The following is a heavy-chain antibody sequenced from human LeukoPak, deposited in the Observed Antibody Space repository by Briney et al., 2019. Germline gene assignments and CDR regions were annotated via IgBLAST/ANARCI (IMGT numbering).Heavy chain of an antibody. D-gene: IGHD6-19*01. CDR1: GFSLSTSGMR. Sequence: SGPALVKPTQTLTLTCTFSGFSLSTSGMRVSWIRQPPGKALEWLARIDWDDDKFYSTSLKTRLTISKDTSKNQVVLTITNMDPVDTATYYCARISLGSDTSPSSGWPYYFDYWGQGTLVTVSS. V-gene: IGHV2-70*04. CDR3: ARISLGSDTSPSSGWPYYFDY. J-gene: IGHJ4*02. CDR2: IDWDDDK.